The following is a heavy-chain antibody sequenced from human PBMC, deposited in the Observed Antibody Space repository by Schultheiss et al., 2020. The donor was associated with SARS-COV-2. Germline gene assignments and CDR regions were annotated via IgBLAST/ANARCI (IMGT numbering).Heavy chain of an antibody. CDR2: ISGSGGST. CDR1: GFTFSDYY. J-gene: IGHJ6*02. D-gene: IGHD3-3*01. CDR3: AKDRRREYYDFWSRDGMDV. V-gene: IGHV3-23*01. Sequence: GGSLRLSCAASGFTFSDYYMSWIRQAPGKGLEWVSAISGSGGSTYYADSVKGRFTISRDNSKNTLYLQMNSLRAEDTAVYYCAKDRRREYYDFWSRDGMDVWGQGTTVTVSS.